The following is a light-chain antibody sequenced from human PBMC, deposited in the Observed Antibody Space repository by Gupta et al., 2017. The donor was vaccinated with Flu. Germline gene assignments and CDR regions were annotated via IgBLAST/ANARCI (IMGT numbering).Light chain of an antibody. CDR1: TGAVTSGYY. CDR2: TTS. V-gene: IGLV7-43*01. CDR3: LVSDDGVWV. J-gene: IGLJ3*02. Sequence: QAVVTQEPSLTVSPGGTVTLTCASSTGAVTSGYYRAWLQQKPEHPPRRVVYTTSKRHAWTPARFSSSALEGTATLTLAGVEAEDDDDYYCLVSDDGVWVFGGGTKLTV.